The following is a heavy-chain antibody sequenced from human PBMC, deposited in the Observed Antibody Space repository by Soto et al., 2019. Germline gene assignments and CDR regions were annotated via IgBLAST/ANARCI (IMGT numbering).Heavy chain of an antibody. CDR1: GFSLSTSGVG. CDR3: ATLVYYVIVTGYYPFWDY. D-gene: IGHD3-9*01. CDR2: IYWDDDK. V-gene: IGHV2-5*02. Sequence: QITLKESGPTLVKPTQTLTLTCTFSGFSLSTSGVGVGWIRQPPGKALECLALIYWDDDKRYSPSLKSRLTITKDTSKDQVVLIMTNMDPVDGATYYRATLVYYVIVTGYYPFWDYWGKGTLVTVYS. J-gene: IGHJ4*02.